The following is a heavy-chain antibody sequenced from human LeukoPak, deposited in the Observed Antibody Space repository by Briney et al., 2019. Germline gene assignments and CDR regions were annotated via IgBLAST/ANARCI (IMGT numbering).Heavy chain of an antibody. D-gene: IGHD3-10*01. J-gene: IGHJ4*02. V-gene: IGHV1-18*01. CDR1: GYTFTSYG. CDR3: ARNSRITMVRGVIIFRRDY. Sequence: GASVKISCKASGYTFTSYGISWVRQAPGQGLEWMGWISAYNGNTNYAQKLQGRVTMTRNTSISTAYMELSSLRSEDTAVYYCARNSRITMVRGVIIFRRDYWGQGTLVTVSS. CDR2: ISAYNGNT.